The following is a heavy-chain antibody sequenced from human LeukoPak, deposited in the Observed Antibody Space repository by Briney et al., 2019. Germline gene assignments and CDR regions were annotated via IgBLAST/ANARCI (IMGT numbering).Heavy chain of an antibody. CDR2: IYSGGST. D-gene: IGHD3-22*01. V-gene: IGHV3-66*01. CDR3: AKDGFQYFDSRGYYYAPLDY. CDR1: GFTVRSNY. J-gene: IGHJ4*02. Sequence: GGSLRLSCAASGFTVRSNYMSGVRQAPGKGLEGGSVIYSGGSTYYADSVKGRFTISRDNSKNTLYLQMNSLRAEDTAVYYCAKDGFQYFDSRGYYYAPLDYWGQGTLVTVSS.